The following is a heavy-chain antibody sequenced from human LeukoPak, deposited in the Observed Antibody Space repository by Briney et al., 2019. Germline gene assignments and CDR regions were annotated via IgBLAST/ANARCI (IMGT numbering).Heavy chain of an antibody. CDR2: ISAYNGNT. CDR1: GYTFTSYG. CDR3: ARPYDSIDAFDI. V-gene: IGHV1-18*01. J-gene: IGHJ3*02. D-gene: IGHD3-22*01. Sequence: ASVKVSCKASGYTFTSYGISWVRQALGQGLEWMGWISAYNGNTNYAQKLQGRVTMTTDTSTSTAYMELRSLRSDDTAVYYCARPYDSIDAFDIWGQGTMVTVSS.